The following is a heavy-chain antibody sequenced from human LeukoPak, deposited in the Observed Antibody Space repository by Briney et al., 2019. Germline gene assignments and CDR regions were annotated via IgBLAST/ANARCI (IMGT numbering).Heavy chain of an antibody. CDR3: ARLKDLSDCGGDCYSAYFDY. J-gene: IGHJ4*02. CDR2: INHSGST. CDR1: GGSFSGYY. V-gene: IGHV4-34*01. D-gene: IGHD2-21*02. Sequence: PSETLSLTCAVYGGSFSGYYWSWIRQPPGKGLEWIGEINHSGSTNYNPSLKSRVTISVDTSKNQFSLKLSSVTAADTAVYYCARLKDLSDCGGDCYSAYFDYWGQGTLVTVSS.